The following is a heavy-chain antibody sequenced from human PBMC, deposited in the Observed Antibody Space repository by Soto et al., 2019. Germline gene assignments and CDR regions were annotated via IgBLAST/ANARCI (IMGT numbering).Heavy chain of an antibody. CDR1: GFTFSSYA. CDR2: SSGSGA. Sequence: EVQMLESGGGLVQSGGSLRLSCAVSGFTFSSYAMSWVRQAPGKGLEWVSVSSGSGAYYADSMKGRFTVSRDNSESTVYLQMSSLRAEDTAVYYCARGGSNYDYWGQGTLVTVSS. D-gene: IGHD4-4*01. V-gene: IGHV3-23*01. J-gene: IGHJ4*02. CDR3: ARGGSNYDY.